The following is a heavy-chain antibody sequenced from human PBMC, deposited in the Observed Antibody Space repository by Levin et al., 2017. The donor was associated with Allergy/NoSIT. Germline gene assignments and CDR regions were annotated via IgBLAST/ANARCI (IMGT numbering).Heavy chain of an antibody. D-gene: IGHD2-15*01. CDR2: ISSYGTNE. Sequence: VGSLRLSCAAPGFIFSSYGMHWVRQAPGKGLEWVAGISSYGTNEYYLDSVKGRFTISRGSSQRMVHLQMSSLRPEDTVVYYCANTQGKSEGGGSYYHVDYWGRGTLVIVSS. V-gene: IGHV3-30*18. J-gene: IGHJ4*02. CDR3: ANTQGKSEGGGSYYHVDY. CDR1: GFIFSSYG.